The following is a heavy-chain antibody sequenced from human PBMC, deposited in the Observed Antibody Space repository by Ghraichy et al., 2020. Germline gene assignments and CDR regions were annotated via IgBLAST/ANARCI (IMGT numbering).Heavy chain of an antibody. V-gene: IGHV4-59*01. CDR2: IYYSGST. CDR1: GGSISSYY. CDR3: AREGGAEMATIHVMDV. J-gene: IGHJ6*02. Sequence: SETLSLTCTVSGGSISSYYWSWIRQPPGKGLEWIGYIYYSGSTNYNPSLKSRVTISVDTSKNQFSLKLSSVTAADTAVYYCAREGGAEMATIHVMDVWGQGTTVTVSS. D-gene: IGHD5-24*01.